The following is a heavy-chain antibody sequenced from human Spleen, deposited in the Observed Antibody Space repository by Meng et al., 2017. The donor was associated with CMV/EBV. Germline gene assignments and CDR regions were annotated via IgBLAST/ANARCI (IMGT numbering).Heavy chain of an antibody. Sequence: VGSLGGHYCGWVRQSPGKSLEWVRDINNIETTSWKPSFISRVTISVAESKNQFSLRLSSVTAADTAMYYCAGAQGYYDRSGYPFDYWGQGTLVTVSS. V-gene: IGHV4-34*01. J-gene: IGHJ4*02. CDR1: VGSLGGHY. CDR3: AGAQGYYDRSGYPFDY. CDR2: INNIETT. D-gene: IGHD3-22*01.